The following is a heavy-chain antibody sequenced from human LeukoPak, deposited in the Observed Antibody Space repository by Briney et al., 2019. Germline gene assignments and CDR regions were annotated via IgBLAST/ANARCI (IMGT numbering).Heavy chain of an antibody. D-gene: IGHD1-26*01. CDR3: ARGPNSGSYYFDY. J-gene: IGHJ4*02. CDR2: ISYDGSNK. Sequence: GGSLRLSCAASGFTFSSYAMHWVRQAPGKGLEWVAVISYDGSNKYYADSVKGRFTISRDNSKNTLYLQMNSLRAEDTAVYYCARGPNSGSYYFDYWGQGTLVTVSS. V-gene: IGHV3-30*04. CDR1: GFTFSSYA.